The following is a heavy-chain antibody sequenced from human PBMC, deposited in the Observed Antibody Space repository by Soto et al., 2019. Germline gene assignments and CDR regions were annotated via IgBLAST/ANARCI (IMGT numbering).Heavy chain of an antibody. CDR1: GLTFSSYG. D-gene: IGHD6-19*01. Sequence: PGGSLRLSCAASGLTFSSYGMHWVRQAPGKGLEWVAVISYDGSNKYYADSVKGRFTISRDNSKNTLYLQMNSLRAEDTAVYYCAKSGGGSGPTRYYFDYWGQGTLVTVSS. V-gene: IGHV3-30*18. CDR3: AKSGGGSGPTRYYFDY. CDR2: ISYDGSNK. J-gene: IGHJ4*02.